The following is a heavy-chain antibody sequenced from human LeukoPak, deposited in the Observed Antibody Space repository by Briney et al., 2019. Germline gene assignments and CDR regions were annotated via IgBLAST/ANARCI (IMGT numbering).Heavy chain of an antibody. V-gene: IGHV4-34*01. Sequence: KPSETLSLTCAVCGGSFSGYYWSWIRQPPGKGLEWIGEINHSGSTNYNPSLKSRVTISVDTSKNQFSLKLSSVTAADTAVYYCASFYYYGSGSYDYWGQGTLVTVSS. CDR3: ASFYYYGSGSYDY. CDR2: INHSGST. CDR1: GGSFSGYY. D-gene: IGHD3-10*01. J-gene: IGHJ4*02.